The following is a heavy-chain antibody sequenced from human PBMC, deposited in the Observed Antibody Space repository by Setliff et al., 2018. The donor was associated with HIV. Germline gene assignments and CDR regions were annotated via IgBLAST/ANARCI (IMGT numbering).Heavy chain of an antibody. CDR1: GYTFTDYY. J-gene: IGHJ6*02. V-gene: IGHV1-46*01. Sequence: GASVKVSCKASGYTFTDYYIHWVRQAPGQGLEWIGWIYPSGGSTSYAQKFQGRVTMTRDTSTSTVYMELSSLRSEDTAVYYCAREGSGWYLTSYYYYGMDVWGQGTTVTVSS. CDR2: IYPSGGST. CDR3: AREGSGWYLTSYYYYGMDV. D-gene: IGHD6-19*01.